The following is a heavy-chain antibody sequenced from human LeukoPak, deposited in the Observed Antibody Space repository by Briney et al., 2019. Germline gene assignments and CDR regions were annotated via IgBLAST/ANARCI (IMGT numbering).Heavy chain of an antibody. CDR2: FDPEDGET. CDR1: GYTLTELS. V-gene: IGHV1-24*01. Sequence: ASVKVSCKVSGYTLTELSMHWVRQAPGKGLEWMGGFDPEDGETIYAQKFQGRVTMTEDTSTSTAYMELRSLRSDDTAVYYCARSNWGHAFDIWGQGTMVTVSS. CDR3: ARSNWGHAFDI. D-gene: IGHD7-27*01. J-gene: IGHJ3*02.